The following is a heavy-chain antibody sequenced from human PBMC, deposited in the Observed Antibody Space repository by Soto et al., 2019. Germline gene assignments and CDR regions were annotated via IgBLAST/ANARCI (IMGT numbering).Heavy chain of an antibody. D-gene: IGHD6-13*01. J-gene: IGHJ4*02. CDR1: GSTFSSYA. V-gene: IGHV3-23*01. CDR3: AYSSTPFDY. Sequence: GGSLRLSCAASGSTFSSYAMSWVRQAPGKGLEWVSAISGSGGSTYYADSVKGRLTISRDNSKNTLYLQMNSLRAEDTAVYYCAYSSTPFDYWGQGTLVTAPQ. CDR2: ISGSGGST.